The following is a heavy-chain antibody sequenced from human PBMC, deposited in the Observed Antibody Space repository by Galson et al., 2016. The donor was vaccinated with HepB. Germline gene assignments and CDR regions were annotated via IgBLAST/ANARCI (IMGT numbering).Heavy chain of an antibody. CDR3: TKATSSSWAGALDI. D-gene: IGHD6-13*01. J-gene: IGHJ3*02. CDR1: GFTFDDYA. CDR2: ISWNSGSI. Sequence: SLRLSCAASGFTFDDYAMHWVRQAPGKGLEWVSGISWNSGSIGYADSVKGRFTISRDNAKNTLYLQMNSLRGEDTALYYCTKATSSSWAGALDIWGQGTMVTVSS. V-gene: IGHV3-9*01.